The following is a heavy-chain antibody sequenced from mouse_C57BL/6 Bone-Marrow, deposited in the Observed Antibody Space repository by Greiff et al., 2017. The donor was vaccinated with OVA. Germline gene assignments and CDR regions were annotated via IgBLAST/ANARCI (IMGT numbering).Heavy chain of an antibody. CDR3: ASAGFAY. V-gene: IGHV1-50*01. CDR2: IDPSESYT. Sequence: VQLQQPGAELVKPGASVKLSCKASGYTFTSYWMQWVKQRPGQGLEWIGEIDPSESYTTYNQKFKGKATLTVDTSSSTAYMQISSLTSEDSAVYYCASAGFAYWGQGTLVTVSA. J-gene: IGHJ3*01. CDR1: GYTFTSYW.